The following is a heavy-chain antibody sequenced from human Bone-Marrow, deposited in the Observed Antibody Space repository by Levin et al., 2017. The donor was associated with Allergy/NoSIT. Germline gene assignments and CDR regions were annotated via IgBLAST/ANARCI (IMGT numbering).Heavy chain of an antibody. CDR1: GGSISTGDDY. D-gene: IGHD2-15*01. CDR3: AMCTGGTCYTGLDH. CDR2: IYYSGST. J-gene: IGHJ4*02. Sequence: SETLSLTCTVSGGSISTGDDYCTWIRQPPGTGLQWIGYIYYSGSTYYNPSLKSRVTISVDTSKNQFSLKLSSLTAADTAVYYCAMCTGGTCYTGLDHWGQGTLVTVS. V-gene: IGHV4-30-4*08.